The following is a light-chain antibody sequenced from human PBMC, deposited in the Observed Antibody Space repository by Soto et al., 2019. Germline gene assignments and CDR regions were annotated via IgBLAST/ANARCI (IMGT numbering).Light chain of an antibody. CDR2: DAS. J-gene: IGKJ4*01. V-gene: IGKV3-20*01. Sequence: EIVLTQSPATLSLSPGERATLSCRASQSVGTYLAWYRQKPGQPPRVLIYDASTRASGIPDRFSGSGSGTVFTLTISRLEPEDFAVYYCQQYGTSHPFGGGTKVEIK. CDR1: QSVGTY. CDR3: QQYGTSHP.